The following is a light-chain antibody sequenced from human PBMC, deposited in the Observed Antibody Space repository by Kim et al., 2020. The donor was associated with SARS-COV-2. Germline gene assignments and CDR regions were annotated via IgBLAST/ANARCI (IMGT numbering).Light chain of an antibody. CDR2: ANT. CDR1: NSNIGKTF. Sequence: ELTQPPSASGTPGQSVTISCSGGNSNIGKTFVYWYQQLPGTAPKVLIYANTQRPSGVPDRFSGSKSGTSASLTISGLRSEDEDDYYCAAWDDSLSGRLFGGGTQLTVL. CDR3: AAWDDSLSGRL. V-gene: IGLV1-47*02. J-gene: IGLJ3*02.